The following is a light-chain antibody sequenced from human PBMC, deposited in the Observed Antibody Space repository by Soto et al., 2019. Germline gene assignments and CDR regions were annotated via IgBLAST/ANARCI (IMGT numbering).Light chain of an antibody. Sequence: SYELTQPPSVSVAPEKTATITCGGNNIGNKRVHWYRQKPGQAPVLLISYDSDRPSGIPERFSGSNSENTATLTISRVEAADEADYYCQVWDIMTDNHVFGSGTKVTVL. CDR2: YDS. CDR3: QVWDIMTDNHV. V-gene: IGLV3-21*04. J-gene: IGLJ1*01. CDR1: NIGNKR.